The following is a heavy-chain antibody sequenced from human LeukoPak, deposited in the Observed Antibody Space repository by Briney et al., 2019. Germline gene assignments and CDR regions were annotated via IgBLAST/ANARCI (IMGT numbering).Heavy chain of an antibody. Sequence: QPGGSLRLSCAASGFTFSSYAMSWVRQPPGKGLEWVSAISGSGGSTYYADSVKGRFTISRDNSKNTLYLQMNSLRAEDTAVYYCANLDYDILTGYYEKAFDIWGQGTMVTVSS. V-gene: IGHV3-23*01. J-gene: IGHJ3*02. CDR1: GFTFSSYA. D-gene: IGHD3-9*01. CDR3: ANLDYDILTGYYEKAFDI. CDR2: ISGSGGST.